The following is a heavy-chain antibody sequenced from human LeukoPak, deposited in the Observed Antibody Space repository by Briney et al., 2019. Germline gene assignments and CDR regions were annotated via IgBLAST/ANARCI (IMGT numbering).Heavy chain of an antibody. V-gene: IGHV3-48*03. CDR1: GFTFDDYG. J-gene: IGHJ4*02. D-gene: IGHD2-15*01. CDR3: AREASGGSPDY. Sequence: WGSLRLSCAASGFTFDDYGMSWVRQAPGKGLEWVSYISSSGSTIYYADSVKGRFTISRDNAKNSLYLQMNSLRAEDTAVYYCAREASGGSPDYWGPGTLVTVSS. CDR2: ISSSGSTI.